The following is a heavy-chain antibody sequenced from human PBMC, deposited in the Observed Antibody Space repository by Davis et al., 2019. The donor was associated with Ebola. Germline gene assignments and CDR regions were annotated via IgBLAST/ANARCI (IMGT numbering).Heavy chain of an antibody. CDR2: ISCNSCSI. V-gene: IGHV3-9*01. J-gene: IGHJ6*02. D-gene: IGHD1-1*01. Sequence: GGSLRLSCAASGFTFDDYAMHWVRQAPGKGLEWVSGISCNSCSIGYADSVKGRFTISRDNVKNLVYLQMHSLKVEDTAVYYCARDRLTTRDYGMDVWGQGTTVTVSS. CDR1: GFTFDDYA. CDR3: ARDRLTTRDYGMDV.